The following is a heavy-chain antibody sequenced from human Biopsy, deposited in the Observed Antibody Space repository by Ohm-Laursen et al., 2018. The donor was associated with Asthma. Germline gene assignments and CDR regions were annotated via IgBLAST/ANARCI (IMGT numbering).Heavy chain of an antibody. D-gene: IGHD1-26*01. J-gene: IGHJ4*02. CDR2: ISAYNGNT. CDR3: ARDGPVGAPSDY. CDR1: GYPFIGYH. Sequence: GASVKVSCKASGYPFIGYHIHWMRQAPGRGLEWMGWISAYNGNTNYAQKLQGRVTMTTDTSTSTAYMKLRSLRSDDTAVYYCARDGPVGAPSDYWGQGTLVTVSS. V-gene: IGHV1-18*04.